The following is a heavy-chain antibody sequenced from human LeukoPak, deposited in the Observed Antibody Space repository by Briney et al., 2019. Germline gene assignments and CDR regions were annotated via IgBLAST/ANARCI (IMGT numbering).Heavy chain of an antibody. CDR2: INVGNGDT. CDR3: TRPYKEQLDFDH. CDR1: GYTFTRYP. D-gene: IGHD1-1*01. V-gene: IGHV1-3*01. J-gene: IGHJ4*02. Sequence: GASVKVSCKASGYTFTRYPMHWVRQVPGQRLEWMGWINVGNGDTKYSQKLQGRITITRDTSADTVYMELSSLRSEDTAVYYCTRPYKEQLDFDHWGQGTLVIVSS.